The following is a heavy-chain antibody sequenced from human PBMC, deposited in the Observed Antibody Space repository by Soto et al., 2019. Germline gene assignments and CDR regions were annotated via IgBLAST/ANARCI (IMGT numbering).Heavy chain of an antibody. CDR1: GFTFSSYA. V-gene: IGHV3-23*01. CDR3: AKGSTEVGYYYYYMDV. J-gene: IGHJ6*03. Sequence: PGGSLRLSCAASGFTFSSYAMSWVRQAPGKGLEWVSAISGSGGSTYYADSVKGRFTIPRDNSKNTLYLQMNSLRAEDTAVYYCAKGSTEVGYYYYYMDVWGKGTTVTVSS. CDR2: ISGSGGST. D-gene: IGHD2-2*01.